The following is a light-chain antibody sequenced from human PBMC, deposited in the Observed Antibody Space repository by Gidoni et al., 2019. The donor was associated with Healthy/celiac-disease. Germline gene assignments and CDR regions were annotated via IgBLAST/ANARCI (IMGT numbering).Light chain of an antibody. J-gene: IGKJ3*01. CDR1: QSVSSY. Sequence: ELVLTQSPATLSLSPGERATLSCRASQSVSSYLAWYQQKPGQAPRLLIYDASNRATGIPARFSGSGSGTDFTLTISSLEPEDFAVYYCQQRSNWPRTFXPXTKVDIK. V-gene: IGKV3-11*01. CDR2: DAS. CDR3: QQRSNWPRT.